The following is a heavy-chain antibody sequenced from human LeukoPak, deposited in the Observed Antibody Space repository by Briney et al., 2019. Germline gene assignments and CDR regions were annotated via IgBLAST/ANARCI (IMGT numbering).Heavy chain of an antibody. Sequence: GGSLRLSCAASGFTFSDYTIHWVRQAPGKRLQSVSAITSNGAYTHYADSVKGRFTISRDNSRNAVFLQMGGLRIEDMAVYYCARVKMGATVSDYYYYYMDVWGKGTMVTVSS. CDR3: ARVKMGATVSDYYYYYMDV. D-gene: IGHD1-26*01. V-gene: IGHV3-64*02. CDR2: ITSNGAYT. CDR1: GFTFSDYT. J-gene: IGHJ6*03.